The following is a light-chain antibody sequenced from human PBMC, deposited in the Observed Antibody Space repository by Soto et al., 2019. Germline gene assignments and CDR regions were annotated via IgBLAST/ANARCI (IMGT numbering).Light chain of an antibody. CDR1: SSDVGGYNY. J-gene: IGLJ2*01. Sequence: QSALTQPPSASGSPVQSVTISCTGTSSDVGGYNYVSWYQQHPGKAPKLMIYEVSKRPSGVPDRFSGSKSGNTASLTVSGLQAEDEADYYCSSYAGSNIFVVFGGGTKVTVL. CDR3: SSYAGSNIFVV. V-gene: IGLV2-8*01. CDR2: EVS.